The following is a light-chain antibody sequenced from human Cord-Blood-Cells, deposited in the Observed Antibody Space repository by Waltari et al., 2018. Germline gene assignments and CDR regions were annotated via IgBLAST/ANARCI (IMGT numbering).Light chain of an antibody. V-gene: IGLV6-57*01. CDR1: SGSIASNY. CDR2: EDN. Sequence: SESPGQTVTLSCTRSSGSIASNYVQWYQQRPGSSPTTVIYEDNQRPSGVPDRFSGSIDSSSNSASLTISGLKTEDEADYYCQSYDSSNWVFGGGTKLTVL. CDR3: QSYDSSNWV. J-gene: IGLJ3*02.